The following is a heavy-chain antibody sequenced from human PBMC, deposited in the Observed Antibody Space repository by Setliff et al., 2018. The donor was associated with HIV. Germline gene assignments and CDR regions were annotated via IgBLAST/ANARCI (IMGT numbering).Heavy chain of an antibody. J-gene: IGHJ6*03. Sequence: PGGSLRLSCAASGFTFSTYCMNWVRQAPGKGLEWVSSISYGSTWVYYSDSVKGRFTISRDDAKNSQFLLVDSLTAEDTAVYYCARSQGIGKYYMDVWGKGTTVTVSS. CDR1: GFTFSTYC. CDR2: ISYGSTWV. CDR3: ARSQGIGKYYMDV. D-gene: IGHD2-15*01. V-gene: IGHV3-21*01.